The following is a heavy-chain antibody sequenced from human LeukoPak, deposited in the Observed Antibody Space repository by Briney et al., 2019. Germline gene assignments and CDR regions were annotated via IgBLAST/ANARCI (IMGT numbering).Heavy chain of an antibody. J-gene: IGHJ5*02. CDR1: GFTLSNYD. V-gene: IGHV3-21*01. CDR2: ISTSSRYI. Sequence: GGSLRLSCAASGFTLSNYDMNWVRQAPGKGLEWVSSISTSSRYIYYKDSVRGRFTISRDDAKNSLYLQMNSLRAEDTAVYYCARADCSTSTCYLRRSWFDPWGQGTLVTVSS. D-gene: IGHD2-2*01. CDR3: ARADCSTSTCYLRRSWFDP.